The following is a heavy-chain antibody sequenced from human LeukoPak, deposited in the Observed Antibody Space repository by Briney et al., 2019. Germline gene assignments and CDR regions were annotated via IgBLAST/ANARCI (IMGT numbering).Heavy chain of an antibody. V-gene: IGHV5-51*01. CDR2: VYPGDSDT. D-gene: IGHD6-6*01. Sequence: PWESLKISCKGSGYSFTSYWIGWVRQMPGKGLEWMGIVYPGDSDTRYSPSFQGQVTISADKSISTAYLLWSSLKASDTAMYYCARPCSTSHYWYFDLWGRGTLVTVSS. CDR1: GYSFTSYW. CDR3: ARPCSTSHYWYFDL. J-gene: IGHJ2*01.